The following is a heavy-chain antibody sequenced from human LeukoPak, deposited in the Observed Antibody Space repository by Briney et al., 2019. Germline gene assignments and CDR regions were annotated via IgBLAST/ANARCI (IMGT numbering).Heavy chain of an antibody. CDR3: ARDAVRGRYYYYGMDV. V-gene: IGHV3-30*03. D-gene: IGHD3-10*01. J-gene: IGHJ6*02. CDR1: GFTFSSYG. Sequence: GGSLRLSCAASGFTFSSYGMHWVRQAPGKGLEWVAVISYDGSNKYYADSVKGRFTISRDNSKNTLYLQMNSLRAEDTAVYYCARDAVRGRYYYYGMDVWGQGTTVTVSS. CDR2: ISYDGSNK.